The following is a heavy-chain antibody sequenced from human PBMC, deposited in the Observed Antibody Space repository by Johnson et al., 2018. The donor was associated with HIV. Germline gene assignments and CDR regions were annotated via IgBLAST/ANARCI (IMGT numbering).Heavy chain of an antibody. CDR2: ISSSGSTI. D-gene: IGHD1-26*01. V-gene: IGHV3-11*04. Sequence: QVQLVESGGGLVKPGGPLRLSCAASGFTFSDYYMNWIRQAPGKGLEWVSYISSSGSTIYYADSVKGRFTISRDNSKNTLYLQMNSLRAEDTAVYYCARDPGPQWELEATDAFDIWGQGTMVTVSS. CDR1: GFTFSDYY. J-gene: IGHJ3*02. CDR3: ARDPGPQWELEATDAFDI.